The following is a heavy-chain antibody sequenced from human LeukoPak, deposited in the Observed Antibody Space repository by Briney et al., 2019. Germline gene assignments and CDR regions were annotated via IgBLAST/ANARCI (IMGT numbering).Heavy chain of an antibody. J-gene: IGHJ2*01. CDR2: IYHSGST. V-gene: IGHV4-38-2*02. CDR1: GYSISNGYY. Sequence: SETLSLTCTVSGYSISNGYYWGWIRQPPGKGLEWIGIIYHSGSTFYNPSLKNRVTISVDTSKNQFSLKLSSVTAADTAVYYCASPRDVVVVVAATAGYFDLWGRGTLVTVSS. CDR3: ASPRDVVVVVAATAGYFDL. D-gene: IGHD2-15*01.